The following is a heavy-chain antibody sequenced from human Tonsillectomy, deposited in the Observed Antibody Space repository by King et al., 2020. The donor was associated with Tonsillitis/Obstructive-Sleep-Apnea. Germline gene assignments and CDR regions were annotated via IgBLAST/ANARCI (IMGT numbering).Heavy chain of an antibody. CDR1: GYTFTSYY. Sequence: VQLVESGAEVKKPGASVKVSCKASGYTFTSYYMHWVRQAPGQGLEWMGIINPSVGSTSYAQKFQGRVTMTRDTSTSTVYMELSSLRSEDTPVYYCARDLGYCSGGSCFNDAFDIWGQGTMVTVSS. CDR2: INPSVGST. CDR3: ARDLGYCSGGSCFNDAFDI. D-gene: IGHD2-15*01. V-gene: IGHV1-46*01. J-gene: IGHJ3*02.